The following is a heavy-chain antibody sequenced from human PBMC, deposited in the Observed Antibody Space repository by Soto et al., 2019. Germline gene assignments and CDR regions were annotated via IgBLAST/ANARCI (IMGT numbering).Heavy chain of an antibody. CDR1: GYAFSQFY. CDR2: INPNSGRT. Sequence: QVQLVQSGAEVKKPGASVKVSCKASGYAFSQFYIHWMRQAPGQGLEWMGWINPNSGRTKFAQNFQGWVTMTRDTSIKSLYMELTGRRSAATAVYYFARESGGTPATLDDYYLYVTVGGKGTTVTVPS. V-gene: IGHV1-2*04. J-gene: IGHJ6*03. CDR3: ARESGGTPATLDDYYLYVTV. D-gene: IGHD1-26*01.